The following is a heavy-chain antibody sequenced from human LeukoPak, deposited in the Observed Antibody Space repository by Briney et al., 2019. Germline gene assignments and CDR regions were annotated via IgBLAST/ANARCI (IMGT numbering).Heavy chain of an antibody. CDR1: GFTFSTYT. D-gene: IGHD6-19*01. CDR2: IYSGGNT. Sequence: SLRLSCAASGFTFSTYTMHWVRQAPGKGLEWVSLIYSGGNTYYADSVKGRFTISRDNSKNTLYLQMNSLRAEDTAVYYCASSGVFPHNPLDYWGQGTLVTVSS. CDR3: ASSGVFPHNPLDY. J-gene: IGHJ4*02. V-gene: IGHV3-53*01.